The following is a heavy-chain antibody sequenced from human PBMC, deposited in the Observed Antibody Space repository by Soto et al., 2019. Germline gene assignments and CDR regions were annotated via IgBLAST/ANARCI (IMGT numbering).Heavy chain of an antibody. CDR2: ISSNGGST. J-gene: IGHJ4*02. CDR3: VARYCSSNTCYQVDY. Sequence: GGSLRLSCEASGFTFSHYWMSWVRQAPGKGLEYVSAISSNGGSTYYADSVNGSFTISRDNSKNTVYLQMSSLRTEDTAVYYCVARYCSSNTCYQVDYWGQGTLVTVSS. V-gene: IGHV3-64D*06. CDR1: GFTFSHYW. D-gene: IGHD2-2*01.